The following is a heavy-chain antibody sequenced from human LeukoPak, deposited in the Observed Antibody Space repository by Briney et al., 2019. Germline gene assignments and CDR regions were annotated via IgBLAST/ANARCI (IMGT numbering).Heavy chain of an antibody. CDR3: ARMKATAMGPIYYYYYGMDV. Sequence: ASVKVSCKASGYTFTSYGISWFRQPPGQGLEWMGWITAYNGNTNYAQKLQGRVTMTTDTSTSTAYMELRSLRSDDTAVYYCARMKATAMGPIYYYYYGMDVWGQGTTVTVSS. D-gene: IGHD5-12*01. V-gene: IGHV1-18*01. CDR1: GYTFTSYG. J-gene: IGHJ6*02. CDR2: ITAYNGNT.